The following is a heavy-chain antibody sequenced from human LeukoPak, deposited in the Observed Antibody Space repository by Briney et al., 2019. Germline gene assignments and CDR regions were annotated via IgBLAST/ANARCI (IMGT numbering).Heavy chain of an antibody. Sequence: SGPALVKPTQTLILTCTFSGFSLSTSGMCVSWIRQPPGKALEWLALIDWDDDKYYSTSLKTRLTISKDTSKNQVVLTMTNMNPVDTATYYCVLSLMGYWFSFGPWGQGTLVTVSS. CDR3: VLSLMGYWFSFGP. D-gene: IGHD3-22*01. V-gene: IGHV2-70*01. CDR2: IDWDDDK. CDR1: GFSLSTSGMC. J-gene: IGHJ5*02.